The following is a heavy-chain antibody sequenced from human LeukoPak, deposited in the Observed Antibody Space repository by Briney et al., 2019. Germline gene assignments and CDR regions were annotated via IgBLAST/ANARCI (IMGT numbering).Heavy chain of an antibody. Sequence: GGSLRLSCAASGFTFSSYWMSWVRQAPGKGLEWMANIKQDGSEKYYVDSVKGRFTISRDNAKKSLYLQMNSLRAEDTAVYYCARDPYWSYSFFDYWGQGTLVTVSS. D-gene: IGHD1-26*01. V-gene: IGHV3-7*01. CDR1: GFTFSSYW. CDR2: IKQDGSEK. CDR3: ARDPYWSYSFFDY. J-gene: IGHJ4*02.